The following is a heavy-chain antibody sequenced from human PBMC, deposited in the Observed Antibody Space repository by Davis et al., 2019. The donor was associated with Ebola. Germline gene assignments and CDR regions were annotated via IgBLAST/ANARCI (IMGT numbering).Heavy chain of an antibody. CDR1: GFTFSSYS. Sequence: PGGSLRLSCAASGFTFSSYSMNWVRQAPGKGPEWVANVKVDGSEKYYVDSVRGRFTISRDNAKNSLSLQMNSLRPEDTAVYYCARDTVQYSRAYTSGDYWGQGTLVTVSS. V-gene: IGHV3-7*03. D-gene: IGHD6-25*01. CDR3: ARDTVQYSRAYTSGDY. CDR2: VKVDGSEK. J-gene: IGHJ4*02.